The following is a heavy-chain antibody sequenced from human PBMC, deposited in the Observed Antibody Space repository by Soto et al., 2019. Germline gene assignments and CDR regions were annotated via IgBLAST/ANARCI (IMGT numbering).Heavy chain of an antibody. D-gene: IGHD5-12*01. V-gene: IGHV3-15*07. CDR1: GFTFSNAW. J-gene: IGHJ4*02. CDR3: TTAPTSGRWLQLRRGYYFDD. CDR2: IKSKTDGGTT. Sequence: GGSLRLSCAASGFTFSNAWMNWVRQAPGKGLEWVGRIKSKTDGGTTDYAAPVKGRFTISRDDSKNTLYLQMNSLKTEDTAVYYCTTAPTSGRWLQLRRGYYFDDRGQGTLVTVSS.